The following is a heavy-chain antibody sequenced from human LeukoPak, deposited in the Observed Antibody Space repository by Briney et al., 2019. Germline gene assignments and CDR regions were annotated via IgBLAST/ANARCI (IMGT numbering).Heavy chain of an antibody. CDR1: GGSISSSSYY. J-gene: IGHJ4*02. CDR2: IYYSGST. Sequence: SETLSLTCTVSGGSISSSSYYWGWIRQPPGKGLKWIGSIYYSGSTYYNPSLKSRVTISVDTSKNQFSLKLSSVTAADTAVYYCASNWGFSAYCGGDCLEDYWGQGTLVTVSS. D-gene: IGHD2-21*02. V-gene: IGHV4-39*07. CDR3: ASNWGFSAYCGGDCLEDY.